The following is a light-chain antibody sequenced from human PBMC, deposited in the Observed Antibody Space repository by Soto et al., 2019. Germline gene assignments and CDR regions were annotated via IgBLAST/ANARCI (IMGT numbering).Light chain of an antibody. CDR2: GAS. Sequence: ETVLTQSPGTLSLSPGERATLSCRASQTVTSNYFAWYQHKPGHAPRLLVFGASIRAAGIPDRFSGSGYGTDFNRTISRLEPEDAGVYYCQLSGSGTFGQGTKVEVK. CDR1: QTVTSNY. CDR3: QLSGSGT. V-gene: IGKV3-20*01. J-gene: IGKJ1*01.